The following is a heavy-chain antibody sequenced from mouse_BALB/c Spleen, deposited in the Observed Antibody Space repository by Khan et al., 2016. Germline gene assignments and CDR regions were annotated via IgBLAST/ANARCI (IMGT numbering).Heavy chain of an antibody. D-gene: IGHD2-4*01. V-gene: IGHV2-6-7*01. CDR2: IWGDGST. Sequence: VKLEESGPGLVAPSQSLSITCTVSGFSLTGFSVNWVRQPPGKGLEWLGVIWGDGSTDYNSALKSRLSFSKDDSKSQVFLKMNSLQTDDTARYFCASYYDYDGGFAYWGQGTLVTVSA. J-gene: IGHJ3*01. CDR3: ASYYDYDGGFAY. CDR1: GFSLTGFS.